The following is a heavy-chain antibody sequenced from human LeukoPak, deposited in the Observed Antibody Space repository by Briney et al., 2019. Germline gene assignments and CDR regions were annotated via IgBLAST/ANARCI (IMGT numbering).Heavy chain of an antibody. CDR3: ARGGYGSGSPGY. D-gene: IGHD3-10*01. V-gene: IGHV3-20*04. Sequence: PGGSLRLSCAASGFNFGDYGRSWVRQAPGKGLEWVSAINWNGGSTGYADSVKGRFTISRDNAKNSLYLQMNSLRAEDTALYYCARGGYGSGSPGYWGQGTLVTVSS. J-gene: IGHJ4*02. CDR2: INWNGGST. CDR1: GFNFGDYG.